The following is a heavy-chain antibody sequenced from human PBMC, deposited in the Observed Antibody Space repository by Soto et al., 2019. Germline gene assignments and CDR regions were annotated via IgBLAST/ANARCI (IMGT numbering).Heavy chain of an antibody. CDR3: ARQEPYSISPLDS. V-gene: IGHV3-9*01. J-gene: IGHJ4*02. Sequence: EVELVESGGKLVQPGTSLRLSCVASGFTFDDFVMHWVRQSPGKGLEWISRIGWDGGNIDYADSVRGRITISRYNAKNSLFLQMNSLTPDDTAFYYCARQEPYSISPLDSWGQGTLVTVSS. CDR1: GFTFDDFV. CDR2: IGWDGGNI. D-gene: IGHD4-4*01.